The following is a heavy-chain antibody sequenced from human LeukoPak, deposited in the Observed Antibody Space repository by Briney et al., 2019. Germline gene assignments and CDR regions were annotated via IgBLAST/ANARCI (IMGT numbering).Heavy chain of an antibody. CDR3: AGGGSVSWRKWFDP. D-gene: IGHD2-2*01. J-gene: IGHJ5*02. Sequence: SETLSLTCTVAGGSISSYYWSWIRQPPGKGLESIGYIYYSGSTNYNPSLNSRVTISVDTSKNQFSLKLSSVTAADTAVYYCAGGGSVSWRKWFDPWGQGTLVTVSS. CDR2: IYYSGST. V-gene: IGHV4-59*01. CDR1: GGSISSYY.